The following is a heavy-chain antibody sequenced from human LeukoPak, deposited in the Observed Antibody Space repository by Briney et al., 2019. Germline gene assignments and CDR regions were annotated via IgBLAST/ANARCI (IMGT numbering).Heavy chain of an antibody. V-gene: IGHV3-30*02. CDR2: IRYDGSNK. Sequence: GGSLRLSCAASGFSFSSYGMHWVRQAPGKGLEWVAFIRYDGSNKYYADSVKGRFTISRDNSKNTLYLQMNSLRAGGTAVYYCAKPHFDDWGQGTLVTASS. J-gene: IGHJ4*02. CDR3: AKPHFDD. CDR1: GFSFSSYG.